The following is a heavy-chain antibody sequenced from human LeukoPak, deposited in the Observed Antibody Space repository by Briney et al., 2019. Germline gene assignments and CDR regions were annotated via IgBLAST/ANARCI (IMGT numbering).Heavy chain of an antibody. J-gene: IGHJ5*02. CDR1: GGSFSGYY. V-gene: IGHV4-34*01. D-gene: IGHD3-9*01. Sequence: LETLSLTCAVYGGSFSGYYWSWIRQPPGKGLEWIGEINHSGSTNYNPSLKSRVTISVDTSKNQFSLKLSSVTAADTAVYYCARGVLRYFDWLLYYWFDPWGQGTLVTVSS. CDR3: ARGVLRYFDWLLYYWFDP. CDR2: INHSGST.